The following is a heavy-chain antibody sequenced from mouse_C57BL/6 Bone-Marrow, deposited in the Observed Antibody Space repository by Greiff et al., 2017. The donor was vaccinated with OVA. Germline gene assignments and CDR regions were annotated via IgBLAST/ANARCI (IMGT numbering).Heavy chain of an antibody. V-gene: IGHV6-6*01. D-gene: IGHD2-5*01. J-gene: IGHJ1*03. CDR3: TIGGYSNSRYWYFDV. CDR2: IRNKANNHAT. CDR1: GFTFSDAW. Sequence: EVQGVESGGGLVQPGGSMKLSYAASGFTFSDAWMDWVRQSPEKGLEWVAEIRNKANNHATYYAESVKGRFTISRDDSKSSVYLQMNSLRAEDTGIYYCTIGGYSNSRYWYFDVWGTGTTVTVSS.